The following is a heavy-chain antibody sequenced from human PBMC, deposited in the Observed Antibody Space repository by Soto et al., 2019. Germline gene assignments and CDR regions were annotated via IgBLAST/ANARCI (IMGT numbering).Heavy chain of an antibody. D-gene: IGHD3-10*01. CDR2: INSDGSST. CDR1: GFTFSSYW. J-gene: IGHJ6*03. CDR3: TRDFVTMVRGVTSYYYYYMDV. Sequence: GGSLRLSCAASGFTFSSYWMHWVRQAPGKGLVWVSRINSDGSSTSYADSVKGRFTISRDNAKNTLFLQMNSLRAEDTAVYYCTRDFVTMVRGVTSYYYYYMDVWGKGTTVTVSS. V-gene: IGHV3-74*01.